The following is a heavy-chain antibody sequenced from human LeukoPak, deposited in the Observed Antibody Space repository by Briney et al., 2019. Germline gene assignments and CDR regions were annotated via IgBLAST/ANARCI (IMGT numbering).Heavy chain of an antibody. Sequence: SETLSLTCTVSGGSFSSGTYYWSWIRQPAGKGLEWIGRIYTSGTTNYNPSLKSRVTISVDMSKNQFSLKLNSVTAADTAVYYCARVGAYSGGAFDIWGQGTMVTVSS. J-gene: IGHJ3*02. CDR1: GGSFSSGTYY. D-gene: IGHD2-21*01. V-gene: IGHV4-61*02. CDR2: IYTSGTT. CDR3: ARVGAYSGGAFDI.